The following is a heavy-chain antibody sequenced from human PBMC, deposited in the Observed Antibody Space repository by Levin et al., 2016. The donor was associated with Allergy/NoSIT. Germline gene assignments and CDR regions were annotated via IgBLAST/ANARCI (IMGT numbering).Heavy chain of an antibody. V-gene: IGHV3-48*04. Sequence: GESLKISCAVSGFTFSTYGMNWVRQAPGKGLEWVSFITTSSGTIYYADSVKGRFTISRDNAKNSLYLQMNILRAEDTAVYYCARLEGMIRNYGMDVWGQGTTVTVSS. J-gene: IGHJ6*02. CDR3: ARLEGMIRNYGMDV. D-gene: IGHD3-10*01. CDR1: GFTFSTYG. CDR2: ITTSSGTI.